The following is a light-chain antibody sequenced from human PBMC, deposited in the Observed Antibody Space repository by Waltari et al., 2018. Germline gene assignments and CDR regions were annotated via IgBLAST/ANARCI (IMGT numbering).Light chain of an antibody. CDR1: TSDVGSYDL. CDR2: EVF. CDR3: CSYAGRGTYV. Sequence: QSALTQPASVSGPPGPSITISCTGTTSDVGSYDLVSWYQQHPGEAPKLLIFEVFKRPPDISRRFSGSKSGSTASLTISGLQPEDEADYYCCSYAGRGTYVFGSGTKVTV. J-gene: IGLJ1*01. V-gene: IGLV2-23*02.